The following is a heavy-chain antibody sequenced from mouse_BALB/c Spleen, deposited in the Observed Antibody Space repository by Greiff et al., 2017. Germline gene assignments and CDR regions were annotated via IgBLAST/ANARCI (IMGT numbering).Heavy chain of an antibody. CDR1: GYTFTSYC. CDR2: INPSNGRT. J-gene: IGHJ4*01. V-gene: IGHV1S81*02. Sequence: VQLQQPGADLVKPGASVKLSCKASGYTFTSYCMHWVKQRPGQGLEWIGVINPSNGRTNYNEKFKSKATLTVDTSSSTAYMQLSSLTSEDSAVYYCARWAGYFDYAMDYWGQGTSVTVSS. D-gene: IGHD3-3*01. CDR3: ARWAGYFDYAMDY.